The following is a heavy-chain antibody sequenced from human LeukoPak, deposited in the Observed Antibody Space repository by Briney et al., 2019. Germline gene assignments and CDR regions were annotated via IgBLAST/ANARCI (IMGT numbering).Heavy chain of an antibody. CDR2: ISGSGGST. D-gene: IGHD6-6*01. J-gene: IGHJ5*02. Sequence: GGSLGLSCAASGFTFSSYAMSWVRQAPGKGLEWVSAISGSGGSTYYADSVKGRFTISRDNSKNTLYLQMNSLRAEDTAVYYCATQGVPHNWFDPWGQGTLVTVSS. CDR1: GFTFSSYA. V-gene: IGHV3-23*01. CDR3: ATQGVPHNWFDP.